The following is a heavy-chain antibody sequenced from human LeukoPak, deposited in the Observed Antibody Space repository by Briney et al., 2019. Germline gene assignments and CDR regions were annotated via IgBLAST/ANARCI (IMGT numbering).Heavy chain of an antibody. J-gene: IGHJ4*02. CDR3: ARWGYYGGNNHGYDY. CDR1: GYSFTVYW. Sequence: GSLKISCTGSGYSFTVYWIAWVRQMPGKGLEWMGIIYPGDSDTRYSPSFQGQVTISADKSISTTYLQWSSLKASDTAMYYCARWGYYGGNNHGYDYWGQGTLVTVSS. D-gene: IGHD3-10*01. V-gene: IGHV5-51*01. CDR2: IYPGDSDT.